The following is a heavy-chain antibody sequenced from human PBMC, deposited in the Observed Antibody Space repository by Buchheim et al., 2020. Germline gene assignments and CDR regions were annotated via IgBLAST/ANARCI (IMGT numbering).Heavy chain of an antibody. D-gene: IGHD2-21*02. CDR2: INGDGRNT. V-gene: IGHV3-74*01. J-gene: IGHJ4*02. CDR1: GFTFGIYW. CDR3: AMSTDYYSD. Sequence: EVQLVESGGGLVQPGGSLRLSCAASGFTFGIYWMHWVRQTPGKGLVWVSRINGDGRNTDYADYVKGRFTISRDNAQNTLYLQRNSLRAEDTAVYYCAMSTDYYSDWGQGT.